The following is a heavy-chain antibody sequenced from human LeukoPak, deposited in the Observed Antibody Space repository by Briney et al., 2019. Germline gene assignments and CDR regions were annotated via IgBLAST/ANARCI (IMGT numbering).Heavy chain of an antibody. Sequence: GGSLRLSCAASGFTFSSYGMYWVRQAPGKGLEWVAFTRYDGSNKYYADSVKGRFTISRDNSKNTLYLQLNSLRAEDTAIYYCAHHGGGTIRIAAFDIWGQGTMVTVSS. J-gene: IGHJ3*02. D-gene: IGHD3-3*01. CDR3: AHHGGGTIRIAAFDI. CDR1: GFTFSSYG. CDR2: TRYDGSNK. V-gene: IGHV3-30*02.